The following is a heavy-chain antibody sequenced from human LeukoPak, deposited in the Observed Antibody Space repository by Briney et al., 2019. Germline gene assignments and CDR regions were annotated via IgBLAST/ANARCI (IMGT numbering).Heavy chain of an antibody. V-gene: IGHV4-39*01. J-gene: IGHJ4*02. Sequence: SETLSLTCTVSGGSISSSTYYWGWIRQPPGKGLEWIGSIYYTGSTYYSPSLKSRLALSVDTSKNQFSLKLSSVTAADTAVYYCARLILGYCSGGSCYSGDYWGQGTLVTVSS. CDR3: ARLILGYCSGGSCYSGDY. D-gene: IGHD2-15*01. CDR1: GGSISSSTYY. CDR2: IYYTGST.